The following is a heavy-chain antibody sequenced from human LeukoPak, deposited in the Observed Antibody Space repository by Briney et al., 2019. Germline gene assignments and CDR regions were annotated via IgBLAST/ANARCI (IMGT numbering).Heavy chain of an antibody. J-gene: IGHJ5*02. D-gene: IGHD2-2*02. CDR2: INPNSGGT. Sequence: ASVKVSCKASGYTFTGYYMHWVRQAPGQGLEWMEWINPNSGGTNYAQKFQGRVTMTRDTSISTAYMELSRLRSDDTAVYYCARDTGYCSSTSCYTNNWFDPWGQGTLVTVSS. CDR1: GYTFTGYY. V-gene: IGHV1-2*02. CDR3: ARDTGYCSSTSCYTNNWFDP.